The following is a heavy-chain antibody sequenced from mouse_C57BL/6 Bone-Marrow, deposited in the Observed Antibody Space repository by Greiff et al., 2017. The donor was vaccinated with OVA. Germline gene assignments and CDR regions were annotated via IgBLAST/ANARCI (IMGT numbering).Heavy chain of an antibody. J-gene: IGHJ2*01. CDR1: GFTFSNYW. D-gene: IGHD4-1*01. Sequence: EVQRVESGGGLVQPGGSMKLSCVASGFTFSNYWMNWVRQSPEKGLEWVAQIRLKSDNYATHYAESVKGRFTISRDDAKSSVDLQMNNLRAEDTVIYYFTEGLTGTRENYWGQGTTLTVSS. CDR2: IRLKSDNYAT. V-gene: IGHV6-3*01. CDR3: TEGLTGTRENY.